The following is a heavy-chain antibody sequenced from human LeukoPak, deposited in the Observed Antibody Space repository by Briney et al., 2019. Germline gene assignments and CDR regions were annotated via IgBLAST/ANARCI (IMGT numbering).Heavy chain of an antibody. CDR1: GYTFTSYG. D-gene: IGHD3-10*01. J-gene: IGHJ5*02. V-gene: IGHV1-18*04. Sequence: GASVKVSCKASGYTFTSYGISWVRQAPGQGLEWMGWISAYNGNTNYAQKLQGRVTMTTDTSTSTAYMELRSLRSDDTAVYYCARDGFTITMVRGVIINWFDPWGQGTLVIVSS. CDR3: ARDGFTITMVRGVIINWFDP. CDR2: ISAYNGNT.